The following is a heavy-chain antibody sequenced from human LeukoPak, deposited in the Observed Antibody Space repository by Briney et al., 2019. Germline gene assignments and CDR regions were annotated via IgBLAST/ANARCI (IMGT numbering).Heavy chain of an antibody. CDR2: IYYSGST. J-gene: IGHJ4*02. CDR3: ARALHYYDSSGYYKSLYYFDY. D-gene: IGHD3-22*01. V-gene: IGHV4-31*03. Sequence: TLSLTCTVSGGFISSGGYYWSWIRQHPGKGLEWIGYIYYSGSTYYNPSLKSRVTISVDTSKNQFSLKLSSVTAADTAVYYCARALHYYDSSGYYKSLYYFDYWGQGTLVTVSS. CDR1: GGFISSGGYY.